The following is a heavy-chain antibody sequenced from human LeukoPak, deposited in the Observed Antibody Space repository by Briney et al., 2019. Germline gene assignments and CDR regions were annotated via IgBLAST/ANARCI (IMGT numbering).Heavy chain of an antibody. CDR1: GYTLTELS. D-gene: IGHD5-18*01. CDR3: ARRLGRGTAPDF. V-gene: IGHV1-8*01. J-gene: IGHJ4*02. CDR2: MNPNSGNT. Sequence: GASVKVSCKVSGYTLTELSMHWVRQAPGQGLEWMGWMNPNSGNTGYAQKFQGRVSMTRNTSISTAYMELSNLRSEDTAVYYCARRLGRGTAPDFWGQGTLVTVSS.